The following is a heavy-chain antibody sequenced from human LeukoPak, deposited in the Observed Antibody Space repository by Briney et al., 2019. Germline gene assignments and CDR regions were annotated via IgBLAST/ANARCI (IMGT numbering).Heavy chain of an antibody. CDR1: GYTFTSYA. V-gene: IGHV7-4-1*02. Sequence: GASVKVSCKASGYTFTSYAMNWVRQAPGQGLEWMGWINTNTGNPTYAQGFTGRFVFSMDTSVSTAYLQISSLKAEDTAVYYCARAPIPVYYYYGMDVWGQGTTVTVSS. CDR3: ARAPIPVYYYYGMDV. CDR2: INTNTGNP. J-gene: IGHJ6*02.